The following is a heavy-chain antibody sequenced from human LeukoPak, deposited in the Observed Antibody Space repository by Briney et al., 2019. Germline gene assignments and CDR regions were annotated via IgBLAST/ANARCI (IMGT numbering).Heavy chain of an antibody. CDR3: ARDRVRYSMSGISYYYYGMDV. D-gene: IGHD4-4*01. Sequence: PGGSLRLSCAASGFTFSSYSMNWVRQAPGKGLEWVSSISSSSSYIYYADSVKGRFTISRDNAKNSLYLQMNSLRAKDTAVYYCARDRVRYSMSGISYYYYGMDVWGQGTTVTVSS. J-gene: IGHJ6*02. V-gene: IGHV3-21*01. CDR2: ISSSSSYI. CDR1: GFTFSSYS.